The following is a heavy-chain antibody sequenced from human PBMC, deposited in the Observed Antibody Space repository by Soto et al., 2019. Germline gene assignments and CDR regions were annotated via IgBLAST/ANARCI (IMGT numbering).Heavy chain of an antibody. CDR1: GGSISSYY. CDR2: IYYSGST. J-gene: IGHJ4*02. V-gene: IGHV4-59*12. D-gene: IGHD3-10*02. Sequence: SETLSLTCTVSGGSISSYYWSWIRQPPGKGLEWIGYIYYSGSTNYHPSLKSRVTISVDTSKNQFSLKLSSVTAADTAVYYCAGGPTWYYYVAGGQGTLVTVSS. CDR3: AGGPTWYYYVA.